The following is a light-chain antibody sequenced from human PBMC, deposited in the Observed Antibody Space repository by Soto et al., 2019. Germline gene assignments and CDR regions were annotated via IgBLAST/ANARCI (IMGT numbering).Light chain of an antibody. V-gene: IGLV1-44*01. CDR2: NSN. Sequence: QSVLSQPPSASGTPGQTVIISCSGSRSDIGSNFVNWYQHLPGTAPKLLIYNSNQRPSGVPDRFSGSKSGTSASLAISGLQSEDEADYYCAAWDDSLPGPVFRTGTKVTVL. J-gene: IGLJ1*01. CDR1: RSDIGSNF. CDR3: AAWDDSLPGPV.